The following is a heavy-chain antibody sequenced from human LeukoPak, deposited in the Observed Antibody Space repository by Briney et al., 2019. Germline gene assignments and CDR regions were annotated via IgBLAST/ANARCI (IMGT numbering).Heavy chain of an antibody. J-gene: IGHJ4*02. Sequence: GGSLRLSCSASGFTFSRYAMHWVRQAPGKGLEYVSAVSSNGGSTYYADSVKGRFTISRDDSKNTLYLQMSSLRTEDTAVYYCVKDGSGSYYTYYFDYWGQGTLVTVSS. CDR3: VKDGSGSYYTYYFDY. V-gene: IGHV3-64D*06. CDR1: GFTFSRYA. D-gene: IGHD3-10*01. CDR2: VSSNGGST.